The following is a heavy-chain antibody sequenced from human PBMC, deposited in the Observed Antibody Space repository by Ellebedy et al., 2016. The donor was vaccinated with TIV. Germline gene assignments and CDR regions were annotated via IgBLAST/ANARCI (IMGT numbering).Heavy chain of an antibody. CDR2: ISSSSSYI. D-gene: IGHD6-6*01. CDR1: GFTFSSYS. V-gene: IGHV3-21*01. Sequence: GGSLRLXXAASGFTFSSYSMNWVRQAPGKGLEWVSSISSSSSYIYYADSVKGRFTISRDNAKNSLYLQMNSLRAEDTAVYYCARSKGARPPVYFQHWGQGTLVTVSS. J-gene: IGHJ1*01. CDR3: ARSKGARPPVYFQH.